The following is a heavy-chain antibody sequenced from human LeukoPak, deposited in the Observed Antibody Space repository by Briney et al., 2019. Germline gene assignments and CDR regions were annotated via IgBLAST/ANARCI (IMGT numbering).Heavy chain of an antibody. V-gene: IGHV1-46*01. CDR2: INPSGGST. CDR1: GYTFTSYY. Sequence: ASVKVSCKASGYTFTSYYMHWVRQAPGQGLGWMGIINPSGGSTSYAQKFQGRVTMTRDTSTSTVHMELSSLRSEDTAVYYCASEQLLAVAGTRDAFDIWGQGTMVTVSS. D-gene: IGHD6-19*01. CDR3: ASEQLLAVAGTRDAFDI. J-gene: IGHJ3*02.